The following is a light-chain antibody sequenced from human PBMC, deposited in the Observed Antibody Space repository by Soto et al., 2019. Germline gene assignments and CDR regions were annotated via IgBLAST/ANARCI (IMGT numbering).Light chain of an antibody. CDR2: GNS. Sequence: SVLTQPPSVSGAPGQRVTISCTGSSSNIGAGYDVHWYQQLPGTAPKLLIYGNSNRPSGVPDRFSGSKSGTSASLAITGLQAEDEADYYCHSYDSSLSGLLFGGGTQLTVL. CDR1: SSNIGAGYD. J-gene: IGLJ2*01. V-gene: IGLV1-40*01. CDR3: HSYDSSLSGLL.